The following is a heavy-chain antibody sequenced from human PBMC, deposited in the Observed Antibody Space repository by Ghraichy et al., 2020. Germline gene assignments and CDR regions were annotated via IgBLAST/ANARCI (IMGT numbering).Heavy chain of an antibody. D-gene: IGHD1-1*01. V-gene: IGHV3-48*02. CDR3: ARSYNWKQDS. CDR1: GFTFSTYS. J-gene: IGHJ4*02. CDR2: ISSSGNTI. Sequence: LSLTCAASGFTFSTYSMNWVRQAPGKGLEWVSFISSSGNTINYAGSVKGRFTISRDNAKNSLYLQMNSLRDEDTAIYYCARSYNWKQDSWGQGTLVTVSS.